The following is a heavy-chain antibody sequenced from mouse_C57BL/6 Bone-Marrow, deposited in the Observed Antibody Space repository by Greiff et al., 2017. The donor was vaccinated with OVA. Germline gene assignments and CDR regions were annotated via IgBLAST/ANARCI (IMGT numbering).Heavy chain of an antibody. CDR1: GFTFSDAW. V-gene: IGHV6-6*01. Sequence: EVKLVESGGGLVQPGGSMKLSCAASGFTFSDAWMDWVRQSPEKGLEWVAEIRNKANNHATYYAESVKGRFTISRDDSKSSVYLQMNSLRAEDTGIYYCTRGSSHYYAMDYWGQGTSVTVSS. J-gene: IGHJ4*01. CDR3: TRGSSHYYAMDY. CDR2: IRNKANNHAT. D-gene: IGHD1-1*01.